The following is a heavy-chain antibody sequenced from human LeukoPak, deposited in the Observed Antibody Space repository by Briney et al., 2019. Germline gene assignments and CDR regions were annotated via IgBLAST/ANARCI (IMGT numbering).Heavy chain of an antibody. CDR2: INHSGST. CDR3: ARWDVSRATTSGVSRAFDI. Sequence: PSETLSLTCAVYGGSFSGYYWSWIRQPPGKGLEWIGEINHSGSTNYNPSLKSRVTISVDTSKNQFSLKLSSVTAADTAVYYCARWDVSRATTSGVSRAFDIWGRGTMVTVSS. V-gene: IGHV4-34*01. J-gene: IGHJ3*02. CDR1: GGSFSGYY. D-gene: IGHD1/OR15-1a*01.